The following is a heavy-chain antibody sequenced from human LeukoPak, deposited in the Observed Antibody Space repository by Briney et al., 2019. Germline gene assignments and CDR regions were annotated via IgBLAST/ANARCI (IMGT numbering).Heavy chain of an antibody. V-gene: IGHV1-8*01. Sequence: ASVKVSCKASGYTFTSYDINWVRQATGQGLEWMGWMNPNSGDTGYVQKFQGRVTMTRDTSISTAYMELSSLRSDDTAVYYCARGYYDSSGYYYSHFDYWGQGTLVTVSS. J-gene: IGHJ4*02. D-gene: IGHD3-22*01. CDR2: MNPNSGDT. CDR3: ARGYYDSSGYYYSHFDY. CDR1: GYTFTSYD.